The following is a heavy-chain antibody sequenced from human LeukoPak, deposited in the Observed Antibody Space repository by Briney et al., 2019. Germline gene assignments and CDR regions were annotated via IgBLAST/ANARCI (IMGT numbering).Heavy chain of an antibody. V-gene: IGHV3-30-3*01. Sequence: GGSLRLSCAASGFTFSSYAMHWVRQAPGKGLEWVAVISYDGSNKYYADSVKGRFTISRDNSKNTLCLQMNSLRAEDTAVYYCARGLGYDSSGYFNWGQGTLVTVSS. J-gene: IGHJ4*02. CDR3: ARGLGYDSSGYFN. CDR2: ISYDGSNK. CDR1: GFTFSSYA. D-gene: IGHD3-22*01.